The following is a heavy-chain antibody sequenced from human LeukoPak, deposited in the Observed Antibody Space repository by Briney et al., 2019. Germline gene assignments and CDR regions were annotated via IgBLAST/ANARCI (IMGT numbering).Heavy chain of an antibody. CDR3: ARDTAMGDDAFDI. D-gene: IGHD5-18*01. V-gene: IGHV1-69*06. CDR1: GGTFSSYA. Sequence: SVKVSCKASGGTFSSYAISWVRQAPGQGLEWMGGIIPIFGTANYAQKFQGRVTITADKSTSTAYMELSRLRSDDTAVYYCARDTAMGDDAFDIWGQGTMVTVSS. CDR2: IIPIFGTA. J-gene: IGHJ3*02.